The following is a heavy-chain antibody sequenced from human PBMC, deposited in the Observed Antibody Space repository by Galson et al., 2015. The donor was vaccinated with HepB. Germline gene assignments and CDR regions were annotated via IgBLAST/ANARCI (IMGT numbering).Heavy chain of an antibody. Sequence: SLRLSCAASRLTFSSYGMNWVRQAPGKGLERVSGISDSGGSTYYADSVKGRFTISRDNSKNTLYLQMNSLRAEDTAAYYCARKRQEWGYYFGMDVWGQGTTVTVSS. CDR2: ISDSGGST. CDR1: RLTFSSYG. CDR3: ARKRQEWGYYFGMDV. J-gene: IGHJ6*02. D-gene: IGHD3-3*01. V-gene: IGHV3-23*01.